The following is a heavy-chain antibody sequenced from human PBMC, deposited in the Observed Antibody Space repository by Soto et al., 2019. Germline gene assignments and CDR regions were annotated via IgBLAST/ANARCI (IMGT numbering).Heavy chain of an antibody. Sequence: PSETLSLTCAVSGGSIRNDYWTWIRQPPGKGLEWIGYMYKTGSTVYNPSLKSRVTISVDTSKNQFYLKVNSVTAADTAVYYCARDLWGYCGTDCYPLDVWGQGTTVTVSS. J-gene: IGHJ6*02. CDR2: MYKTGST. D-gene: IGHD2-21*02. CDR1: GGSIRNDY. CDR3: ARDLWGYCGTDCYPLDV. V-gene: IGHV4-59*01.